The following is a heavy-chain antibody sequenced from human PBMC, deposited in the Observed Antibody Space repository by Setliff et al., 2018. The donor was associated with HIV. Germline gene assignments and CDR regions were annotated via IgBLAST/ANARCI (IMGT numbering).Heavy chain of an antibody. Sequence: GGSLRLSCTASGYTFGDYAMTWVRQAPGKGLEWVGFIRSKAYGGTTEYAASVKGRFTISRDDSKSIAYLQMNSLKTEDTAVYYCTRDPGSGWYDYYYYGMDVWGQGTTVTVSS. CDR1: GYTFGDYA. J-gene: IGHJ6*02. D-gene: IGHD6-19*01. CDR2: IRSKAYGGTT. CDR3: TRDPGSGWYDYYYYGMDV. V-gene: IGHV3-49*04.